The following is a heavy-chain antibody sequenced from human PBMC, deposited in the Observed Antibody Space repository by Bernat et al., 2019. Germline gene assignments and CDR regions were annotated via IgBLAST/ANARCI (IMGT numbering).Heavy chain of an antibody. D-gene: IGHD3-22*01. CDR1: GFTFSSYS. J-gene: IGHJ4*02. V-gene: IGHV3-21*01. Sequence: EVQLVESGGGLVKPGGSLRLSCAASGFTFSSYSMNWVRQAPGKGLEWVSSISSSSSYIYYADSVKGRFTISRDNAKNSLYLQMNSLRAEDTAVYYCARAVIGSSGYYCDYWGQGTLVTVSS. CDR3: ARAVIGSSGYYCDY. CDR2: ISSSSSYI.